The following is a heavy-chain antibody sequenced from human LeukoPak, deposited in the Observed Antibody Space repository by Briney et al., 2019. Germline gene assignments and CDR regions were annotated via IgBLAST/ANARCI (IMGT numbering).Heavy chain of an antibody. Sequence: SETLSLTCTVSGGSISSSNYYWGWIRQPPGKGLEWIGSIYYSGNTYYNPSLKSRVTISVDTSKNQFSLKLSSVTAADTAVYYCARDQVSSSSTIAYWGQGTLVTVSS. D-gene: IGHD6-6*01. J-gene: IGHJ4*02. CDR2: IYYSGNT. CDR1: GGSISSSNYY. CDR3: ARDQVSSSSTIAY. V-gene: IGHV4-39*02.